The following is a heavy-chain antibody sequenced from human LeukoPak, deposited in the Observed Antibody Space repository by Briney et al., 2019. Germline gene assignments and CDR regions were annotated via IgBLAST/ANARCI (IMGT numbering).Heavy chain of an antibody. Sequence: GGSLRLSCAASGFTFSSYAVHWVRQAPGKGLEWVAVISYDGSNKYYADSVKGRFTISRDNSKNTLYLQMNSLRAEDTAVYYCATPPSMVRGVSFDYWGQGTLVTVSS. J-gene: IGHJ4*02. CDR2: ISYDGSNK. D-gene: IGHD3-10*01. V-gene: IGHV3-30*04. CDR1: GFTFSSYA. CDR3: ATPPSMVRGVSFDY.